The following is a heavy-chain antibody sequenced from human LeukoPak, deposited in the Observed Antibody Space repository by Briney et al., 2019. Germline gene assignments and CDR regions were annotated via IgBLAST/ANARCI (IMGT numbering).Heavy chain of an antibody. CDR2: IYHSGST. CDR3: ARLYGSGSYYNY. CDR1: GYSISSGYY. J-gene: IGHJ4*02. V-gene: IGHV4-38-2*02. Sequence: SETLSLTCTVSGYSISSGYYWGWIRQPPGKGLEWIGSIYHSGSTYYNPSLKSRVTISVEKSKNQFSLKLSSVTAADTAVYYCARLYGSGSYYNYWGQGTLVTVSS. D-gene: IGHD3-10*01.